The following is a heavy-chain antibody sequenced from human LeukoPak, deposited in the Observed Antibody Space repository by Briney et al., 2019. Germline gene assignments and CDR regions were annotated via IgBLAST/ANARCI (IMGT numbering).Heavy chain of an antibody. D-gene: IGHD1-26*01. CDR1: GFTFSSYW. V-gene: IGHV3-23*01. CDR3: ARDKAVGATLFDY. CDR2: ISGSGSRR. Sequence: GGSLRLSCAASGFTFSSYWMSWVRQAPGKGPEWVSGISGSGSRRYYADSVKGRFTISRDISKNTLFLHMNSLRAEDTAVYYCARDKAVGATLFDYWGQGTLVTVSS. J-gene: IGHJ4*02.